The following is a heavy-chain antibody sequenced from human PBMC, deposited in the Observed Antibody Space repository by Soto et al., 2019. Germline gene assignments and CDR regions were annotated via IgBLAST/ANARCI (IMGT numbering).Heavy chain of an antibody. CDR2: ISGSGGST. Sequence: GGSLRLSCAASGFTFSSYAMSWVRQAPGKGLEWVSAISGSGGSTYYADSVKGRFTISRDNSKNTLYLQMNSLRAEDTAVYYCAKDVRYSGSYSPDFDSWGQGTLVTVSS. D-gene: IGHD1-26*01. CDR1: GFTFSSYA. J-gene: IGHJ4*02. CDR3: AKDVRYSGSYSPDFDS. V-gene: IGHV3-23*01.